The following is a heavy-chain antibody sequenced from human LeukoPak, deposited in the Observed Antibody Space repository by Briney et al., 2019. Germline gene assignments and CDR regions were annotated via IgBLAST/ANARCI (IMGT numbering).Heavy chain of an antibody. CDR1: GFTFSSYS. CDR3: ASHFDHGY. D-gene: IGHD1-14*01. J-gene: IGHJ4*02. CDR2: IGSSSGTI. V-gene: IGHV3-48*04. Sequence: PGGSLRLSCAASGFTFSSYSMNWVRQAPGKGLEWVSYIGSSSGTIFYADSVKGRFTISRDNAMSSLYLQMNSLRAEDTAVYYCASHFDHGYWGQGTLVTVSS.